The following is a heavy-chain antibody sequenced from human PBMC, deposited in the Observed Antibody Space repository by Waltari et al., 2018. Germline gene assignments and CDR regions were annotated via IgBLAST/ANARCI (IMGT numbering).Heavy chain of an antibody. Sequence: QVQLQESGPGLVKPSETLSLTCTVSGGSISSYYWSWIRQPPGKGLEWIGYSYYSGSTNYNPALKSRVTISVDTSKNQFSLKLSSVTAADTAVYYCARDVDGGHQDWGQGTLVTVSS. D-gene: IGHD2-15*01. J-gene: IGHJ4*02. V-gene: IGHV4-59*01. CDR1: GGSISSYY. CDR3: ARDVDGGHQD. CDR2: SYYSGST.